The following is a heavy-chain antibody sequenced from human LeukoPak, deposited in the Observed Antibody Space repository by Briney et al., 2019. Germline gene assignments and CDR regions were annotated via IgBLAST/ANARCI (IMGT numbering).Heavy chain of an antibody. CDR3: ARARGEYCSSTSCYDIYYYYMDV. CDR2: INPNSGGT. V-gene: IGHV1-2*02. J-gene: IGHJ6*03. D-gene: IGHD2-2*01. CDR1: GYTFTRYY. Sequence: ASVKVSCKASGYTFTRYYMHWVRQAPGQGLEWMGIINPNSGGTNYAQKFQGRVTMTRDTSISTAYMELSRLRSDDTAVYYCARARGEYCSSTSCYDIYYYYMDVWGKGTTVTISS.